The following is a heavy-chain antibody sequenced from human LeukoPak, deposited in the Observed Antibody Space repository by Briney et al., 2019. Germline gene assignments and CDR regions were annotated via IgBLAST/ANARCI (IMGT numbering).Heavy chain of an antibody. CDR2: ISGSGGST. Sequence: PGGSLRLSCAASGFTFSSYAMSWVRQAPGKGLEWVLAISGSGGSTYYADSVKGRFSISRDNSKNTLYLQLNSLRAEDTAVYYCAKEKAGYCSSTSCFDGYDYWGQGTLVTVSS. CDR3: AKEKAGYCSSTSCFDGYDY. J-gene: IGHJ4*02. V-gene: IGHV3-23*01. D-gene: IGHD2-2*01. CDR1: GFTFSSYA.